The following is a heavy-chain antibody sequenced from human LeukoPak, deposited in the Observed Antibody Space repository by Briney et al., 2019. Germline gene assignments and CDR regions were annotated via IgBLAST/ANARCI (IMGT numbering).Heavy chain of an antibody. Sequence: GGSLRLSCAASGFTFSSYSMNWVRQAPGKGLEWVSSISSSSSYMYYADSVKGRFTISRDNAKNSLYLQMNSLRAEDTAVYYCARGLSGSYGMDVWGQGTTVTVSS. V-gene: IGHV3-21*01. J-gene: IGHJ6*02. CDR2: ISSSSSYM. CDR1: GFTFSSYS. CDR3: ARGLSGSYGMDV. D-gene: IGHD3-10*01.